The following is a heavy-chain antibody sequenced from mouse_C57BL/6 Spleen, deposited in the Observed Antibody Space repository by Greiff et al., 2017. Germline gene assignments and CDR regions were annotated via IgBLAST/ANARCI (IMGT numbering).Heavy chain of an antibody. D-gene: IGHD2-3*01. CDR1: GYSITSGYY. J-gene: IGHJ1*03. CDR2: ISYDGSN. V-gene: IGHV3-6*01. CDR3: ARAEDGYHWYVDV. Sequence: EVKLQESGPGLVKPSQSLSLTCSVTGYSITSGYYWNWIRQFPGNKLEWMGYISYDGSNNYNPSLKNRISITRDTSKNQFFLKLNSVTTEDTATYYCARAEDGYHWYVDVWGTGTTVTVSS.